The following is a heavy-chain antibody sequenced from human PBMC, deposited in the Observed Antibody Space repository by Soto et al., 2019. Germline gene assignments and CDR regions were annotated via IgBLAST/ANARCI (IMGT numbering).Heavy chain of an antibody. D-gene: IGHD3-22*01. Sequence: QVQLVQSGAEVMKPGSSVKVSCKASGGTFSSYAISWVRQAPGQGLEWMGGIIPIFGTANYAQKFQGRVTITADESTSTAYMELSSLRSEDTAVYYCARGEYYYESSVSHYYYYGMDVWGQGTTVTVSS. CDR2: IIPIFGTA. V-gene: IGHV1-69*01. CDR1: GGTFSSYA. CDR3: ARGEYYYESSVSHYYYYGMDV. J-gene: IGHJ6*02.